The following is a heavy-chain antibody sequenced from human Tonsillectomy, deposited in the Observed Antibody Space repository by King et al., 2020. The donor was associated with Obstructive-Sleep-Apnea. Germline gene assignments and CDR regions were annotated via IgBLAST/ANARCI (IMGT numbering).Heavy chain of an antibody. D-gene: IGHD3-10*01. V-gene: IGHV4-59*08. J-gene: IGHJ4*02. CDR1: GGSLSGFH. CDR3: ARSLHPSGSFYPNFDY. CDR2: ISNTGST. Sequence: VQLQESGPGLVKPPETLSLTCTVSGGSLSGFHWTWIRQPPGKGLEWIGFISNTGSTSYSPSLKSRVTISVDTSKNQFSLRLSSVTAADTAVYFCARSLHPSGSFYPNFDYWGQGTLVTVSS.